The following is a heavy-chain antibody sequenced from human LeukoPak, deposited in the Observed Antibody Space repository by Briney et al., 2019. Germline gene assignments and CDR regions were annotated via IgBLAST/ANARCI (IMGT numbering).Heavy chain of an antibody. CDR3: AGEVRGDSSDAFDI. CDR1: GGTFSLYA. V-gene: IGHV1-69*05. Sequence: GASVKVYCKASGGTFSLYAISWVRQAPGQGLEWMGSIIPGFASVNYAQRFQGRVSITTDESTGTAYMELSSLRSEDTALYFCAGEVRGDSSDAFDIWGQGTMVTVSS. D-gene: IGHD3-10*01. J-gene: IGHJ3*02. CDR2: IIPGFASV.